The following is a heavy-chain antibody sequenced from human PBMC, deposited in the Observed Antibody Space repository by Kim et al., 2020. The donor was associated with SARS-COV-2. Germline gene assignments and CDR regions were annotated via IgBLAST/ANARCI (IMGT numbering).Heavy chain of an antibody. CDR3: TTLDIVVVSYYYYYYMDV. D-gene: IGHD2-15*01. Sequence: GRFTISRDDSKNTLYLQMNSLKTEDTAVYYCTTLDIVVVSYYYYYYMDVWGKGTTVTVSS. J-gene: IGHJ6*03. V-gene: IGHV3-15*01.